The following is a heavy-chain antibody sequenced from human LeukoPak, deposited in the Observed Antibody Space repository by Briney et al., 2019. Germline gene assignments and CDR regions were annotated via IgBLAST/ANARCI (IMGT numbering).Heavy chain of an antibody. CDR1: GFTFSSYS. V-gene: IGHV3-48*04. CDR3: ARQDFWSGHYPGYMDV. Sequence: GGSLRLSCAASGFTFSSYSMNWVRQAPGKGLEWVSYISSSSSTIYYADSVKGRFTISRDNAKNSLYLQMNSLRAEDTAVYYCARQDFWSGHYPGYMDVWGKGTTVTVSS. D-gene: IGHD3-3*01. J-gene: IGHJ6*03. CDR2: ISSSSSTI.